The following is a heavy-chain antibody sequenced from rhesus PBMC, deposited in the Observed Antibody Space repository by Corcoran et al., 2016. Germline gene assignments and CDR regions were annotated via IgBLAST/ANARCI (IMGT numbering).Heavy chain of an antibody. D-gene: IGHD5-12*01. CDR3: ARGYSYSFSLDY. V-gene: IGHV4S14*01. J-gene: IGHJ4*01. CDR1: VYSIRSGYY. Sequence: QVQLQESGPGLVKPSETLSLTSAVPVYSIRSGYYCGWIRQPTGKGLEWIGRIYGSGGSNYLNPSLKSRVTLSVDTSKNQFALKLSSVTAADTAVYYCARGYSYSFSLDYWGQGVLVTVSS. CDR2: IYGSGGSN.